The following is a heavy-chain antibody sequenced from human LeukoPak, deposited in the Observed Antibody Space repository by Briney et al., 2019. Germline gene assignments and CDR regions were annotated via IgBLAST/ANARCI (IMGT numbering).Heavy chain of an antibody. CDR2: IYHSGST. CDR1: GGSFSGYY. V-gene: IGHV4-30-2*01. CDR3: ARSRGTFDI. Sequence: SETLSLTCAVYGGSFSGYYWSWIRQPPGKGLEWIGYIYHSGSTYYNPSLKSRVTISVDRSKNQFSLKLSSVTAADTAVYYCARSRGTFDIWGQGTMVTVSS. J-gene: IGHJ3*02.